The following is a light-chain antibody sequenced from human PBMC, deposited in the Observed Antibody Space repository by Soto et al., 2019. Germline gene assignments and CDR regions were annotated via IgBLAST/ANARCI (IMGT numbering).Light chain of an antibody. J-gene: IGLJ1*01. Sequence: QSALTQPASVSGSPGQSITISCTGTTNDVGNYNYVSWYQQHPGKAPQLIIYEVNNRPLGVSSRFSGSKSGNTASLTVSGLQAEDEANYYCSSFSSTSTLHVFGTGTKVTVL. CDR3: SSFSSTSTLHV. V-gene: IGLV2-14*01. CDR1: TNDVGNYNY. CDR2: EVN.